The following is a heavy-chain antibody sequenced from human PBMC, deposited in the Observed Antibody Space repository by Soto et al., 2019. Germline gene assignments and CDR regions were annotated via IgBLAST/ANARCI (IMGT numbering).Heavy chain of an antibody. CDR2: IYYSGST. Sequence: PSETLSLTCTVSGGSISSYYWSWIRQPPGKGLEWIGYIYYSGSTNYNPSLKSRVTISVDTSKNQFSLKLSSVTAADTAVYYCARVDIVATKPNWFDPWGQGTLVTVSS. D-gene: IGHD5-12*01. J-gene: IGHJ5*02. CDR1: GGSISSYY. V-gene: IGHV4-59*01. CDR3: ARVDIVATKPNWFDP.